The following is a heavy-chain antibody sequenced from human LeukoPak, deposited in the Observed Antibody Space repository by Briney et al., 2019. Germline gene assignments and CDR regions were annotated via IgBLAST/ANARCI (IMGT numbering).Heavy chain of an antibody. V-gene: IGHV4-59*08. CDR2: IYYSGST. D-gene: IGHD3-10*01. Sequence: PSETLSLTCTVSGGSISSYYWSWIRQPPGKGLEWVGYIYYSGSTKYNPSLKSRVTISVDTSKNHFSLKLSSVTAAGTAVYYCARHGVGRGGDFDYWGQGTLVTVSS. CDR1: GGSISSYY. J-gene: IGHJ4*02. CDR3: ARHGVGRGGDFDY.